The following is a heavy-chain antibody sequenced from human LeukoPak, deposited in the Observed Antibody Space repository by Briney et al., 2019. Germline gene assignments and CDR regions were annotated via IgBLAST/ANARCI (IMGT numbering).Heavy chain of an antibody. CDR3: ARNYGSGSYLVLSDYYYYYMDV. CDR1: GGTFSSYA. J-gene: IGHJ6*03. CDR2: IIPIFGTA. V-gene: IGHV1-69*06. Sequence: ASVEVSCKASGGTFSSYAISWVRQAPGQGLEWMGGIIPIFGTANYAQKFQGRVTITADKSTSTAYMELSSLRSEDTAVYYCARNYGSGSYLVLSDYYYYYMDVWGKGTTVTVSS. D-gene: IGHD3-10*01.